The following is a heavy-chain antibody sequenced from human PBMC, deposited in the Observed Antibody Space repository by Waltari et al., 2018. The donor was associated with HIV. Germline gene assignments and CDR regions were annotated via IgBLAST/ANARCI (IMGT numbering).Heavy chain of an antibody. J-gene: IGHJ4*02. V-gene: IGHV3-15*01. CDR2: IKSKTDGGTT. CDR3: TTDSRSGSYYRNY. CDR1: GFTFSNAW. Sequence: AASGFTFSNAWMSWVRQAPGKGLEWVGRIKSKTDGGTTDYAAPVKGRFTISRDDSKNTLYLQMNSLKTEDTAVYYGTTDSRSGSYYRNYWGQGTLVTVSS. D-gene: IGHD3-10*01.